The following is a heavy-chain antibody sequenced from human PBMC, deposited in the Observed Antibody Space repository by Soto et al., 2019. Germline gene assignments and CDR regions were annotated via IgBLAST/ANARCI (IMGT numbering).Heavy chain of an antibody. V-gene: IGHV1-18*01. D-gene: IGHD1-1*01. CDR3: ARGRYGDY. J-gene: IGHJ4*02. CDR2: ISAHNGNT. CDR1: GYTFTSYG. Sequence: QVHLVQSGAEVKKPGASVQVSCKCSGYTFTSYGITWVRRAPGHGLERMGWISAHNGNTDYAQKLQGRVTVTSDTSTSTAYMELRSLRSDDAAVYYCARGRYGDYWGQGALVTVSS.